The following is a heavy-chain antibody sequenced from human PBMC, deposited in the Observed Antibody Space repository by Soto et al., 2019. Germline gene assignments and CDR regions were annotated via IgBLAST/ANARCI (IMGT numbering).Heavy chain of an antibody. D-gene: IGHD3-3*01. V-gene: IGHV4-61*01. CDR3: ERVPFMSNDFWSDTVLGDWFDP. J-gene: IGHJ5*02. CDR1: GGSVSSGSYY. CDR2: IYYSGST. Sequence: PSETLSLTCTVSGGSVSSGSYYWSWIRQPPGKGLEWIGYIYYSGSTNYNPSLKSRVTISVDTSKNQFSLKLSSVTAADTAVYYCERVPFMSNDFWSDTVLGDWFDPWGQGSLVTVSS.